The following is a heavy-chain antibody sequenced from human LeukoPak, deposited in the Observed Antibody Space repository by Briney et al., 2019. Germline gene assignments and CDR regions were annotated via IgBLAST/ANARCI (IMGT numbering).Heavy chain of an antibody. J-gene: IGHJ4*02. CDR3: ARSPYSSSLCYFDY. Sequence: GESLKISCKASGSRFTNYWIGWVRQMPGKGLEWMGIIYPGDSDTRYSPSFQGQVTISADKSISTAYLQWSSLKASDTAMYYCARSPYSSSLCYFDYWGQGTLVTVSS. CDR2: IYPGDSDT. D-gene: IGHD6-6*01. CDR1: GSRFTNYW. V-gene: IGHV5-51*01.